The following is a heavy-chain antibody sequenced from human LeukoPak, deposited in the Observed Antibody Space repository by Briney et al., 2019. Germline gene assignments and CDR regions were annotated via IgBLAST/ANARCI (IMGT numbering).Heavy chain of an antibody. V-gene: IGHV6-1*01. Sequence: SQTLSLTCAISGDSVSSNSAAWKWIRQSPSRGLEWLGRTYYRSKWYNDYAVSVKSRITINPDTSKNQFSLQLNSVTPGDTAVYYCARDQRVTIFGSPPYNWFDPWGQGTLVTVSS. CDR1: GDSVSSNSAA. D-gene: IGHD3-3*01. CDR3: ARDQRVTIFGSPPYNWFDP. J-gene: IGHJ5*02. CDR2: TYYRSKWYN.